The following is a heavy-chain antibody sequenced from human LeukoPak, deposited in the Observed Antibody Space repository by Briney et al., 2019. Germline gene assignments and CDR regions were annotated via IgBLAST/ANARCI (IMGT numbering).Heavy chain of an antibody. D-gene: IGHD6-19*01. CDR1: GGSIRSYY. J-gene: IGHJ2*01. V-gene: IGHV4-59*01. CDR3: ARMRGVAVAGYWDFDL. Sequence: KASETLSLTCTVSGGSIRSYYWGWIRQPPGKGLEWVGHIYHSGTTNYNPSLRSRVTISADTPKNQVSLKLSSATAADTAVYYCARMRGVAVAGYWDFDLWGRGALVTVSS. CDR2: IYHSGTT.